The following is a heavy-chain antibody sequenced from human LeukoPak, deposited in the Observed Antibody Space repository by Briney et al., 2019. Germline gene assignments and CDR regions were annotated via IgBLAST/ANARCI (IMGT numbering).Heavy chain of an antibody. CDR1: GFTFRSNG. CDR3: ARVTFNYFGSGDAFDI. D-gene: IGHD3-10*01. Sequence: PGGSLRLSCAASGFTFRSNGMYWVRQAPGKGLQWVAVIWYDGSNKYYGDSVKGRFTVSRDNSKNTLYLQMNSLRAEDTAVYYCARVTFNYFGSGDAFDIWGQGTMVTVSS. CDR2: IWYDGSNK. J-gene: IGHJ3*02. V-gene: IGHV3-33*07.